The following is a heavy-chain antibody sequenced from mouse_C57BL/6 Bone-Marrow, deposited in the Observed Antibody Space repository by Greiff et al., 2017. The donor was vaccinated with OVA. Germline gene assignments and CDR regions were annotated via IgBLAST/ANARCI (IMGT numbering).Heavy chain of an antibody. CDR3: ARRAY. CDR1: GFTFSDYG. Sequence: EVKVVESGGGLVKPGGSLKISCAASGFTFSDYGMHWVRQAPEKGLEWVAYISSGSSTIYYADTVKGRFTISRDNAKNTLFLQMTSLRSEDTAMYYCARRAYWGQGTLVTVSA. J-gene: IGHJ3*01. CDR2: ISSGSSTI. V-gene: IGHV5-17*01.